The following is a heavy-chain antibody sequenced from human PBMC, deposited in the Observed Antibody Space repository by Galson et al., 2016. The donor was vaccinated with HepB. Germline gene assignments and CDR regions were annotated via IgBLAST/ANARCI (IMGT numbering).Heavy chain of an antibody. V-gene: IGHV1-69*13. Sequence: SVKVSCKASGGTFSPYAFSWFRQAPGEGPEWMGAIIPKFGTAGYAQGLQGRVTITADEATTTVYLELGTLRSNDTAMYYCAKEGSSAAHNWFDPWGQGTRVIVSS. CDR1: GGTFSPYA. J-gene: IGHJ5*02. CDR2: IIPKFGTA. CDR3: AKEGSSAAHNWFDP.